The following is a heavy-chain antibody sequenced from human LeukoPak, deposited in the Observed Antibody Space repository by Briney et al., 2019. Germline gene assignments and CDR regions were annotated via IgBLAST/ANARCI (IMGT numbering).Heavy chain of an antibody. CDR3: ARDGILGSHDY. V-gene: IGHV3-74*01. CDR2: ITSDGSGT. CDR1: GFTFDDYA. D-gene: IGHD2-15*01. Sequence: GGSLRLSCAASGFTFDDYAMHWVRQAPGKGLVWVSRITSDGSGTSYADSVKGRFTISRDIPKNTLYLQMNSLRAEDTAVYYCARDGILGSHDYWGQGTLVTVSS. J-gene: IGHJ4*02.